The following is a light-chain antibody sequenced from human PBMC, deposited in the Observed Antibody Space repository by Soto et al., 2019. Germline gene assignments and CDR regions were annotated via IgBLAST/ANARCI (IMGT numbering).Light chain of an antibody. CDR2: TVS. Sequence: DIVMTQTPLSLPVTPGEPASISCGSSQSLLDSDDGNTYLDWYLQKPGQSPQLLIYTVSYRASGVPDRFSGSGSGTDFTLKISRVEAADVGVYYCMQRIEFPLTFGGGTKVEIK. J-gene: IGKJ4*01. CDR3: MQRIEFPLT. CDR1: QSLLDSDDGNTY. V-gene: IGKV2-40*01.